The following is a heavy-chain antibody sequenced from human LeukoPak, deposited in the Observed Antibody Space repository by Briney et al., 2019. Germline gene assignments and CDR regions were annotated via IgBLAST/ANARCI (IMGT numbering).Heavy chain of an antibody. J-gene: IGHJ4*02. D-gene: IGHD3-3*01. V-gene: IGHV3-30*02. CDR2: IGYDGSDK. CDR1: GFAFSNYG. CDR3: AKVDFNTDH. Sequence: GGSLRLSCAASGFAFSNYGMHWVRQAPGKGLEWVAFIGYDGSDKYYADSVKGRITISRDNSKNTLYLQMNSLRAEDTGVYYCAKVDFNTDHWGQGTLVTVSS.